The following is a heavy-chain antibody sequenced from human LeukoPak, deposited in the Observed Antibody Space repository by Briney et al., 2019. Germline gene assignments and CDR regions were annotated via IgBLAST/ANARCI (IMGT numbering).Heavy chain of an antibody. CDR2: IYFRGNT. J-gene: IGHJ5*02. Sequence: PSETLSLTCSVSGGSISISTYYWGWIRQPPGKGLEWIGGIYFRGNTYYNPSLKSRVTISIETSKNQFSLNLNSMTAADTAIYYCAKGDGYNPSWGQGTLVTVSS. CDR3: AKGDGYNPS. V-gene: IGHV4-39*07. CDR1: GGSISISTYY. D-gene: IGHD5-24*01.